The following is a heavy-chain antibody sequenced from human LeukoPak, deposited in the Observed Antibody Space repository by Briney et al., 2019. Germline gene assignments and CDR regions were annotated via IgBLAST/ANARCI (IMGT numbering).Heavy chain of an antibody. CDR3: ARDSPLQVVVTATPFDY. CDR1: GGTFSSYA. D-gene: IGHD2-21*02. CDR2: ISAYNGNT. J-gene: IGHJ4*02. Sequence: ASVKVSCKASGGTFSSYAISWVRQAPGQGLEWMGWISAYNGNTNYAQKLQGRVTMTTDTSTSTAYMELRSLRSDDTAVYYCARDSPLQVVVTATPFDYWGQGTLVTVSS. V-gene: IGHV1-18*01.